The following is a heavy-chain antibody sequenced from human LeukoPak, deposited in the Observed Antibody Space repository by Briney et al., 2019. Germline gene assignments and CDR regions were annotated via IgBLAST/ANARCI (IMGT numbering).Heavy chain of an antibody. D-gene: IGHD6-13*01. Sequence: SETLSLTCAVYGGSFSGYYWSWIRQPPGKGLEWIGEINHSGSTNYNPSLKSRVTISVDTSKNQFSLKLSSVTAADTAVYYCARGDRGSSWFDYWGQGTLVTVSS. V-gene: IGHV4-34*01. CDR2: INHSGST. CDR3: ARGDRGSSWFDY. J-gene: IGHJ4*02. CDR1: GGSFSGYY.